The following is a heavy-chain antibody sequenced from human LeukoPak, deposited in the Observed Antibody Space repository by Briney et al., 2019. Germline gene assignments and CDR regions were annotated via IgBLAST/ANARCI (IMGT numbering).Heavy chain of an antibody. CDR2: ISGSGGST. J-gene: IGHJ4*02. CDR1: GFTFSSYA. Sequence: GGSLRLSCAASGFTFSSYAMSWVRQAPGKGLEWVSAISGSGGSTYYADSVKGRFTISRDNSKNTLYLQMNSLRAEDTAVHYCAKKSGIAVAGTYQSFDYCGQGTLVTVSS. CDR3: AKKSGIAVAGTYQSFDY. V-gene: IGHV3-23*01. D-gene: IGHD6-19*01.